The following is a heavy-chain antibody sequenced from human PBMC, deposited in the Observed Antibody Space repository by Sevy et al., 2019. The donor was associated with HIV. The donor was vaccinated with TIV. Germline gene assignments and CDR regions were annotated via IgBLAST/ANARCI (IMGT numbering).Heavy chain of an antibody. J-gene: IGHJ6*02. V-gene: IGHV3-23*01. CDR2: IGGSGRYT. CDR1: GFTFSTYA. CDR3: AKGYCSGGTCPRDYYYYGMDV. D-gene: IGHD2-15*01. Sequence: GGSLRLSCAPSGFTFSTYAMNWVRQAPGKGLEWVSSIGGSGRYTYYADSVEGRFTISRDNSKNMVYLQMNSLRVADTAVYYCAKGYCSGGTCPRDYYYYGMDVWGQGTTVTVSS.